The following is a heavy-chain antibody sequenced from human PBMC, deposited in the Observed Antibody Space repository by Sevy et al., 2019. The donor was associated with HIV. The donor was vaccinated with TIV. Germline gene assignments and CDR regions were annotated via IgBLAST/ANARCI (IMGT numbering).Heavy chain of an antibody. D-gene: IGHD2-2*01. CDR1: GFTFSGYA. Sequence: GGSLRLSCAASGFTFSGYAMNWVRQAPGKGLEWVSAINGKGRSTHYADSVEGRFTISRDNSKNTLYLQMNSLRAEDTAVYYCAKTINSGGGVVPGANYCYYGLDVWGQGTTVTVSS. J-gene: IGHJ6*02. V-gene: IGHV3-23*01. CDR2: INGKGRST. CDR3: AKTINSGGGVVPGANYCYYGLDV.